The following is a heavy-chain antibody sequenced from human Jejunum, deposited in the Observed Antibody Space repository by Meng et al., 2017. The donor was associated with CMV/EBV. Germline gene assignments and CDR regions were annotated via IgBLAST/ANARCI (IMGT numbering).Heavy chain of an antibody. D-gene: IGHD3-16*01. V-gene: IGHV3-23*03. CDR3: ARPLGGHVWSP. CDR1: GFTFGAYA. Sequence: AASGFTFGAYAMTWVRQAPGKGLEWVSLIYSGGSSTYYADSVKGRFAISRDNAQNSIYLQMNSLRVEDTGVYFCARPLGGHVWSPWGQGTPVTVSS. CDR2: IYSGGSST. J-gene: IGHJ4*02.